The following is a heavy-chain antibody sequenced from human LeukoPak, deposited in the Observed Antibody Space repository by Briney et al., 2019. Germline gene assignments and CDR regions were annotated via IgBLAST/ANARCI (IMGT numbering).Heavy chain of an antibody. V-gene: IGHV3-30-3*01. CDR2: ISYDGSNK. D-gene: IGHD6-19*01. CDR3: ARVSSGEQWLAFDY. CDR1: GFTFSSYA. Sequence: PGGSLRLSCAASGFTFSSYAMHWVRQAPGKGLEWVAVISYDGSNKYYADSVKGRFTISRDNSKNTLYLQMSSLRAEDTAVYYCARVSSGEQWLAFDYWGQGILVTVFS. J-gene: IGHJ4*02.